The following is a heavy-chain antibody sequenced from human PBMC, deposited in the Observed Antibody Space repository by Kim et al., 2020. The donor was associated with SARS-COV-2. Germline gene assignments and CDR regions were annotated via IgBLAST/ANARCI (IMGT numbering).Heavy chain of an antibody. J-gene: IGHJ4*02. CDR1: GGSISSSSYY. Sequence: SETLSLTCTVSGGSISSSSYYWGWIRQPPGKGLEWIGSIYYSGSTYYNPSLKSRVTISVDTSKNQFSLKLSSVTAAGTAVYYCARLASAAAGPYFYYWGQGTLVTVSS. V-gene: IGHV4-39*01. CDR2: IYYSGST. CDR3: ARLASAAAGPYFYY. D-gene: IGHD6-13*01.